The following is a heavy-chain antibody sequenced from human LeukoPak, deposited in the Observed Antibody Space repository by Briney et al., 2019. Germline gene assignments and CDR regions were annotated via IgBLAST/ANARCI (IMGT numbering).Heavy chain of an antibody. D-gene: IGHD5-18*01. CDR3: AREMSYGQGDFDY. J-gene: IGHJ4*02. V-gene: IGHV1-2*02. Sequence: ASVKVSCKASGYTFTGYYMHWVRQAPGQGLEWMGWINPNSGGTNYAQKFQGRVTMTRDTSISTAYMELSRLRSDDTAVHYCAREMSYGQGDFDYWGQGTLVTVSS. CDR2: INPNSGGT. CDR1: GYTFTGYY.